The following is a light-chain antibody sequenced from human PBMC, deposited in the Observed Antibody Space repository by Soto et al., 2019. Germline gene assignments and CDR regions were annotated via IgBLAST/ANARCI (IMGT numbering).Light chain of an antibody. V-gene: IGKV1-39*01. Sequence: DIQMTHSPSSLSASIGDRVTITCRAGQSISNYLNWYQQKPGKAPKPLIYAASSLQSGVPSRFSGSGSGTDFTLTISSLQPEDCATYYCQQSYSTPRTFGQGTKLEI. CDR3: QQSYSTPRT. J-gene: IGKJ2*01. CDR1: QSISNY. CDR2: AAS.